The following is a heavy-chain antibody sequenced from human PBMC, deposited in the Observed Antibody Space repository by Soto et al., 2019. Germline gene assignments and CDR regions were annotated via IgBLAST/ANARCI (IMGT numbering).Heavy chain of an antibody. CDR2: ISHSRST. CDR3: AREYTYGSNFFDC. V-gene: IGHV4-31*03. Sequence: QVQLQESGPGLVKPSQTLSLTCTVSGGSISSAAYYWSWIRQHPGKGLEWIGYISHSRSTYYTPSLKSRVIISADTSKNQFSLNLSSVTAADTAFYYCAREYTYGSNFFDCWGQGALVTVSS. J-gene: IGHJ4*02. CDR1: GGSISSAAYY. D-gene: IGHD5-18*01.